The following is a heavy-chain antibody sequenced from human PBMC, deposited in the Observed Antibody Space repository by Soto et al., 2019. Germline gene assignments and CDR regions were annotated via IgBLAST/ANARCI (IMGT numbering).Heavy chain of an antibody. CDR1: GGSISSYY. CDR3: ARHWGFWADY. Sequence: QVQLQESGPGLVKPSETLSLTCTVSGGSISSYYWSWIRQPPGKGLEWIGYIYYSGSTNYNPSPKSRFTISVDTSKNQFSLKLSSVTAADTAVYYCARHWGFWADYWGQGTLVTVSS. J-gene: IGHJ4*02. D-gene: IGHD3-16*01. CDR2: IYYSGST. V-gene: IGHV4-59*08.